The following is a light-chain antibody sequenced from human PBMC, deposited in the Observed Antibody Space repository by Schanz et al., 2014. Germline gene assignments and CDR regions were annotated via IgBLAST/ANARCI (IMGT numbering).Light chain of an antibody. J-gene: IGLJ3*02. CDR2: DVS. V-gene: IGLV2-14*01. CDR3: SSYSRGSTLRV. CDR1: SSDVGGYDF. Sequence: QSALTQPASVSGSPGQSITISCTGTSSDVGGYDFVSWYQQHPGKAPKLMIYDVSARPSGVSNRFSGSKSGNTASLTISGLQAEDEADYYCSSYSRGSTLRVFGGGTKLTV.